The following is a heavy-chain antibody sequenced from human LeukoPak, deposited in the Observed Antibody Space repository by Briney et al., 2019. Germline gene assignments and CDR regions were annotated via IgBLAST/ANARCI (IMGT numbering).Heavy chain of an antibody. CDR3: AKGGSGSYYYGMDV. V-gene: IGHV3-9*01. Sequence: GGSLRLSCAASGFTFDDYAMHWVRQAPGKGLEWVSGISWNSGSIGYADSVKGRFTISRDNAKNSLYLQMNSLRAEDTALYYCAKGGSGSYYYGMDVWGQGTTVTVSS. J-gene: IGHJ6*02. CDR1: GFTFDDYA. CDR2: ISWNSGSI. D-gene: IGHD1-26*01.